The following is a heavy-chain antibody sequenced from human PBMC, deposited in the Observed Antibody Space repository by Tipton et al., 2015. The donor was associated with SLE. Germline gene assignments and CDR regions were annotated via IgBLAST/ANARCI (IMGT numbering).Heavy chain of an antibody. V-gene: IGHV4-4*08. CDR3: ARDWSSGWYNWFDP. D-gene: IGHD6-19*01. Sequence: TLSLTCTVSGGSISSYYWSWIRQPPGKGLEWIGYIYTSGSTNYNPSLKSRVTISVDTSKNQCSLKLSSVTAADTAVYYCARDWSSGWYNWFDPWGQGTLVTVSS. CDR1: GGSISSYY. J-gene: IGHJ5*02. CDR2: IYTSGST.